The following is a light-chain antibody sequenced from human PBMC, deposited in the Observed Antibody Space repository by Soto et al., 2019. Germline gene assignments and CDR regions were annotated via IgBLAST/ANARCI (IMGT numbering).Light chain of an antibody. J-gene: IGKJ1*01. CDR3: HQRSGWPLWT. V-gene: IGKV3-11*01. CDR2: DAS. Sequence: ETVLTQSPCTLSFSPGEGATLSCRASQSVSSYLAWYQQKPGQAPRLLIYDASNRATGIPARFSGSGSGTDFTLTLSSLEAEDFAVYYCHQRSGWPLWTFGQGTKVDIK. CDR1: QSVSSY.